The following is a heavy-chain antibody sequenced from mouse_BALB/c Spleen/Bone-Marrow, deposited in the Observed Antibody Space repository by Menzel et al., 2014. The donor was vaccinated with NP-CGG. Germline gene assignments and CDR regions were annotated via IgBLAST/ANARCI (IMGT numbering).Heavy chain of an antibody. CDR3: ARDGYPSIDY. Sequence: QVQLQQSGPEVVRPGASVKISCKASGYTFSDYAMHWVKQSHGKSLEWIGVIRTYNGNTNNNQKFKGKATMTVDKSSSTAYMKLPRLAYEDSDIYYCARDGYPSIDYWGQGTSVTVSS. CDR2: IRTYNGNT. J-gene: IGHJ4*01. V-gene: IGHV1-67*01. CDR1: GYTFSDYA. D-gene: IGHD2-3*01.